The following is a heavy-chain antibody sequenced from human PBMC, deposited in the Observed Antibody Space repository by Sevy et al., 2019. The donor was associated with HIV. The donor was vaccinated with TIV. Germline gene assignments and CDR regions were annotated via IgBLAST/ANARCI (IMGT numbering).Heavy chain of an antibody. CDR3: ARGGGHGWYYLDY. V-gene: IGHV1-69*13. D-gene: IGHD6-19*01. CDR1: GGTFTTSG. Sequence: ASVKVSCKASGGTFTTSGISWVRQVPGQGLEWMGGIIPILGTTNYAQRFQYRVTITADESTKTAYMELSSLRSEDPAVYFCARGGGHGWYYLDYWGQAT. J-gene: IGHJ4*02. CDR2: IIPILGTT.